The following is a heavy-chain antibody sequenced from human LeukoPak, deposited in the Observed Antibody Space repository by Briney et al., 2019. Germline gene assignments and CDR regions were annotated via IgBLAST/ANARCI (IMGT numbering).Heavy chain of an antibody. J-gene: IGHJ4*02. V-gene: IGHV4-61*02. D-gene: IGHD3-22*01. CDR1: GGSISSGSYY. Sequence: SETLSLTCTVSGGSISSGSYYWTWIRQPAGKGLEWIGRIYTSGSTNYNPSLKSRVTISVDMSKNQFSLKLSSVTAADTAVYYCARGGENYYDSSDFDYWGQGTLVTVSS. CDR2: IYTSGST. CDR3: ARGGENYYDSSDFDY.